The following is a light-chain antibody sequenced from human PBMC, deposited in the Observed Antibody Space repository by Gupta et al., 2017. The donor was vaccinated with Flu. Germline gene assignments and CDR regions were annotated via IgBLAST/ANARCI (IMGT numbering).Light chain of an antibody. J-gene: IGLJ2*01. Sequence: SYVLTQPPSVSLAPGQTARITCWGNNMGSKSVHWYQQKPGQAPVLVVYDDSDRPSGIPERFSGSNSGNTATLTISRVEAGDESYYYCQEWDSRTWVFGGGTKLTVL. CDR2: DDS. CDR3: QEWDSRTWV. V-gene: IGLV3-21*02. CDR1: NMGSKS.